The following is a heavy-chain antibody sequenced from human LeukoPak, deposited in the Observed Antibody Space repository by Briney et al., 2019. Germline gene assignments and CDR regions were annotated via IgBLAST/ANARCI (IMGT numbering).Heavy chain of an antibody. V-gene: IGHV4-39*01. Sequence: PSETLSLTCTVSGGSISSSSYYWGWIRQPPGKGLEWIGSIYYSGSTYYNPSLKSRVTISVDTSKNQFSLKLSSVTAADTAVYYRARQVGWLQLVWYFDYWGQGTLVTVSS. D-gene: IGHD5-24*01. CDR3: ARQVGWLQLVWYFDY. J-gene: IGHJ4*02. CDR2: IYYSGST. CDR1: GGSISSSSYY.